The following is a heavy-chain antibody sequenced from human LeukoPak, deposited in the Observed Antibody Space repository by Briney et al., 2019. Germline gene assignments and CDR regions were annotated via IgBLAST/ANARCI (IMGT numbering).Heavy chain of an antibody. CDR2: NSSSSSYI. J-gene: IGHJ4*02. CDR1: GFTFSSYS. CDR3: ARGPVSPSFPDY. D-gene: IGHD2-8*01. V-gene: IGHV3-21*01. Sequence: PGGSLRLSCAASGFTFSSYSMNWVRQAPGKGLEWVSSNSSSSSYIYYADSVKGRFTISRDNAKNSLYLQMNSLRAEDTAVYYCARGPVSPSFPDYWGQGTLVTVSS.